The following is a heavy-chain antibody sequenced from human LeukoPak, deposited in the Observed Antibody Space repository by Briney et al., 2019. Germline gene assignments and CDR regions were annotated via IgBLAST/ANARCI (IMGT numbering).Heavy chain of an antibody. V-gene: IGHV4-59*08. Sequence: SETLSLTCAVSGGSITGHYWNWIRQTPGMRLEWIGYASYSRTTIYNSYFKGRATMSIDTSKNQLYLNLTSVTATDTAVYYCAKLGHSDGWYLGAFDIWGQGTTVIVSS. CDR1: GGSITGHY. CDR2: ASYSRTT. D-gene: IGHD6-19*01. J-gene: IGHJ3*02. CDR3: AKLGHSDGWYLGAFDI.